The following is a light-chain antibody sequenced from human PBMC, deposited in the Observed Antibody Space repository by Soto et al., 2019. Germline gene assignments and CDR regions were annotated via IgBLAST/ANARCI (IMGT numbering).Light chain of an antibody. CDR1: PSVSSW. J-gene: IGKJ1*01. V-gene: IGKV1-5*03. CDR2: EAS. CDR3: QQYTTYWT. Sequence: DIQMTQSPSTLSASVGDRVTITCRASPSVSSWLAWYQQKPGKAPKLLIYEASSLENGVPSRFSGSGSGTEFTLTISSLQPDDFATYYCQQYTTYWTFGQGTKVEIK.